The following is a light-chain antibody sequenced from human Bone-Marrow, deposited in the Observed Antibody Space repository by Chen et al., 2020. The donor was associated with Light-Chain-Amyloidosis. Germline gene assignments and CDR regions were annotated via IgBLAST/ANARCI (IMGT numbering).Light chain of an antibody. Sequence: EILMTQSPATLSVSPGERATLSCRASQSVSSNFAWYQQKPGQAPRLIIYGASTRATGIPARFSCSGSGTEFTLTISSLQSEDFAVYYCQQYNNWPPWTFGQGTKVEIK. V-gene: IGKV3-15*01. CDR2: GAS. J-gene: IGKJ1*01. CDR1: QSVSSN. CDR3: QQYNNWPPWT.